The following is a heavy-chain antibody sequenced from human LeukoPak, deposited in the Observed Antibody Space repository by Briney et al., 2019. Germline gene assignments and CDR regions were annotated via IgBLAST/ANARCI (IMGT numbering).Heavy chain of an antibody. Sequence: GGSLRLSCAASGFSFDDLAMHWVRHAPGEGLEWVSLISGGAGNIYYADSVKGRFTISRDNSKDSLYLQMNSLRTEDTALYYCAQDGGYSSSWYGVDYWGQGTLVTVSS. CDR1: GFSFDDLA. CDR3: AQDGGYSSSWYGVDY. V-gene: IGHV3-43*02. CDR2: ISGGAGNI. J-gene: IGHJ4*02. D-gene: IGHD6-13*01.